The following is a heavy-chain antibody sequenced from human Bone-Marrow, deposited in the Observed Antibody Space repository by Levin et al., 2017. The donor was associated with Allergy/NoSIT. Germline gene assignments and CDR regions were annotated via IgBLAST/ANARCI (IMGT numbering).Heavy chain of an antibody. Sequence: ASVKVSCKASGYSFTTYGITWVRQAHGQGLEWMGWISTFNGETNYAQKFQGRVVMTTDTSTTTAYLDVKSLRSDDTAAYYCARVVTNYIWGTYRYLDIWGQGTLVTVSS. CDR2: ISTFNGET. V-gene: IGHV1-18*01. CDR3: ARVVTNYIWGTYRYLDI. D-gene: IGHD3-16*02. J-gene: IGHJ4*02. CDR1: GYSFTTYG.